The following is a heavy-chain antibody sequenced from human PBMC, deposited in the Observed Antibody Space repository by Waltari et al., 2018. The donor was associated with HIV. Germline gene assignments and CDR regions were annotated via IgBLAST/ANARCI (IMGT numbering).Heavy chain of an antibody. CDR2: ISSGANTV. D-gene: IGHD1-26*01. CDR3: ARYTGSYYTYEGIDV. Sequence: QVQVVESGGAFVKPGGSLSLSCKVSGFRFRDYYLTWIRQPPGKGLEWVSYISSGANTVAYAESVRGRFMLTRDNADNSVHLQMNSLGVEDTGVYFCARYTGSYYTYEGIDVWGPGTTVTVSS. CDR1: GFRFRDYY. J-gene: IGHJ6*02. V-gene: IGHV3-11*04.